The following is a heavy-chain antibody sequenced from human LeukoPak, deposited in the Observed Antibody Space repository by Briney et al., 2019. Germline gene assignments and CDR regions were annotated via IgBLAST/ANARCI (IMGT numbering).Heavy chain of an antibody. CDR3: AREGLIATRSYNWFDP. D-gene: IGHD3-16*01. V-gene: IGHV1-18*01. CDR1: GYTFTDFG. CDR2: ISAYNGHT. J-gene: IGHJ5*02. Sequence: GAAVKVSCKTSGYTFTDFGITWVRQAPGQGREWMGWISAYNGHTNYAQKFQDRITMTTDTSTSTAYMELRSLRSDDTAVYYCAREGLIATRSYNWFDPWGQGPLVPVSS.